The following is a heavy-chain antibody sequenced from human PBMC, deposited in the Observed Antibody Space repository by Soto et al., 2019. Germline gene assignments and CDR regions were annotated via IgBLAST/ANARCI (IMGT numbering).Heavy chain of an antibody. J-gene: IGHJ6*02. CDR1: GYSFTSYW. D-gene: IGHD5-18*01. CDR3: ATRDTLYYYGMDV. CDR2: IDPSDSYT. Sequence: PGESLKISCKGSGYSFTSYWISWVRQMPGKGLEWMGRIDPSDSYTNYSPPFQGHVTISAYKSIIHAYLQWSSLNASDTAMYYCATRDTLYYYGMDVWGQGTTVTVSS. V-gene: IGHV5-10-1*01.